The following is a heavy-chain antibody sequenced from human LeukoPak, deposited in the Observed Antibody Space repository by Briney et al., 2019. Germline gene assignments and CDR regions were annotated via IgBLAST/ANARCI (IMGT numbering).Heavy chain of an antibody. CDR3: ARDPRGTEYFDY. CDR1: GGTFSSYA. CDR2: IIPIFGTA. D-gene: IGHD3-16*01. V-gene: IGHV1-69*05. Sequence: ASVKVSCKASGGTFSSYAISWVRQAPGQGLEWMGGIIPIFGTANYAQKLQGRVTMTTDTSTSTAYMELRSLRSDDTAVYYCARDPRGTEYFDYWGQGTLVTVSS. J-gene: IGHJ4*02.